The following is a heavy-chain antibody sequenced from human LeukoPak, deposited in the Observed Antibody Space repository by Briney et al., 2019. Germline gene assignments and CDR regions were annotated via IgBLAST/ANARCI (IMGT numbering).Heavy chain of an antibody. J-gene: IGHJ6*03. V-gene: IGHV3-20*04. CDR3: ARGSRNTAMEFYYYYYYMDV. CDR1: GFTFDDYG. Sequence: PGGSLRLSCAASGFTFDDYGMSWVRQAPGKGLERVSGINWNGGSTGYADSVKGRFTISRDNAKNSLYLQMNSLRAEDTALYYCARGSRNTAMEFYYYYYYMDVWGKGTTVTVSS. CDR2: INWNGGST. D-gene: IGHD5-18*01.